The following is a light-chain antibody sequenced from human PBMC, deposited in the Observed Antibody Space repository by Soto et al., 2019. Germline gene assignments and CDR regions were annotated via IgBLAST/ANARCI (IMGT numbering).Light chain of an antibody. Sequence: DIQMTQSPSTLSASVGDRVTITCRASQSLSSWLAWYQQKPGKATKHLIYDASSVESGVPSRFTGSGSGTEFTLTISSLHHYDFATHDCQQYKSYSPLYTCGEGPKLEIK. CDR1: QSLSSW. CDR3: QQYKSYSPLYT. V-gene: IGKV1-5*01. CDR2: DAS. J-gene: IGKJ2*01.